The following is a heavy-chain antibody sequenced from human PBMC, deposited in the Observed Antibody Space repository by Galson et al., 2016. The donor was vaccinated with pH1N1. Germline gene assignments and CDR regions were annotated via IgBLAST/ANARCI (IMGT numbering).Heavy chain of an antibody. J-gene: IGHJ3*01. V-gene: IGHV3-11*01. CDR1: GFPFSHYY. CDR3: ARDHFGWAFDV. CDR2: ISGSDTTI. D-gene: IGHD3-10*01. Sequence: SLRLSCAASGFPFSHYYMGWIRQAPGKGLEWISYISGSDTTIYYADSVGGRFTITRDNAQNSLSLHMNSLRAEDKAVYYCARDHFGWAFDVWGQGTMVTVSP.